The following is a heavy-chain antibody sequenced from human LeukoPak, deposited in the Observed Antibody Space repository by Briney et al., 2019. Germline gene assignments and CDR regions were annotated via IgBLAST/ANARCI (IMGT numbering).Heavy chain of an antibody. CDR2: IYTSGST. V-gene: IGHV4-61*02. D-gene: IGHD3-10*01. J-gene: IGHJ4*02. Sequence: ASETLSLTCTVSGGSISSSSYYWSWIRQPAGKGLEWIGRIYTSGSTNYNPSLKSRVTMSVDTSKNQLSLKLSSVTAADTAVYYCAREGAGDYYGSGSHDYWGQGTLVTVSS. CDR1: GGSISSSSYY. CDR3: AREGAGDYYGSGSHDY.